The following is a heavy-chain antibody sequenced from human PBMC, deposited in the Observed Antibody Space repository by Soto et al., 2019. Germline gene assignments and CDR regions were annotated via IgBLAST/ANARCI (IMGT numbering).Heavy chain of an antibody. D-gene: IGHD1-1*01. Sequence: QVQLQESGPGLVKPSETLSLTFTVSGGSINNYYWNWIRQPPGKGLEWIGFISYSGNTRYSPSLQSRVTMSVDTSKNQLSLNLTSGTVADTALYYCARWGRSGTTAVDAFDIWGQGTMVTVSS. CDR1: GGSINNYY. CDR2: ISYSGNT. J-gene: IGHJ3*02. V-gene: IGHV4-59*01. CDR3: ARWGRSGTTAVDAFDI.